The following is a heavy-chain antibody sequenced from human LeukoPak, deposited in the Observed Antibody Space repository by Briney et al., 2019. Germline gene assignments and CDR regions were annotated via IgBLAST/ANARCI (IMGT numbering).Heavy chain of an antibody. CDR2: ISGSGGGT. CDR1: GFTFSSYW. Sequence: GGSLRLSCAASGFTFSSYWMHWVRQVPGKGLEWVSAISGSGGGTSYADSVKGRFTISRDNSKNTLYLQMNSLRAEDTALYYCAKGTSAGSRYYFDSWGQGTLVTVSS. V-gene: IGHV3-23*01. CDR3: AKGTSAGSRYYFDS. J-gene: IGHJ4*02. D-gene: IGHD1-26*01.